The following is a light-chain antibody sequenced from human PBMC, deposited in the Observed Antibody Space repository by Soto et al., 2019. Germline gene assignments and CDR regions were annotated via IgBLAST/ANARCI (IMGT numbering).Light chain of an antibody. Sequence: QSVLTQPASVSGSPGQSITISCTGTSSVVGGYNYVSWYQQHPGKAPKLMIYDVSNRPSGVSNRFSGSKSGNTASLTISGLQADDEADYYCRSYSSSSAYVFGTGNMVTDL. CDR1: SSVVGGYNY. CDR2: DVS. J-gene: IGLJ1*01. CDR3: RSYSSSSAYV. V-gene: IGLV2-14*01.